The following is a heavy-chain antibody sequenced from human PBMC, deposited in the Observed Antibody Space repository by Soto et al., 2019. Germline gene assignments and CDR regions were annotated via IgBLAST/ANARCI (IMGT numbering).Heavy chain of an antibody. V-gene: IGHV3-33*01. J-gene: IGHJ4*02. CDR2: IWYDASKQ. CDR3: AAWAEGATEVH. CDR1: GFSFSVYG. D-gene: IGHD2-15*01. Sequence: GGSLRLSCEASGFSFSVYGMHWVRQAPGKGLEWVAVIWYDASKQFYAGSVEGRFTISRDNSKATLYLQMNSLRAEDTAVYYCAAWAEGATEVHWGQGTLVTVSS.